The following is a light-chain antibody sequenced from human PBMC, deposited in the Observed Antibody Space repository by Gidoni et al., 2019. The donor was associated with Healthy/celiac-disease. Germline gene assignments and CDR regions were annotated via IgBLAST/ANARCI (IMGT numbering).Light chain of an antibody. Sequence: DIVMTQSPDHLAGSLGERATINCKSSQSVLYTSNNKNYLACYQQKPGQPPKLLIYWASTRESGVPDRFSGSGSGTDFTLTISSLQAEDVAVYYCQQYYSTPGTFGQGTKLEIK. CDR3: QQYYSTPGT. J-gene: IGKJ2*01. V-gene: IGKV4-1*01. CDR2: WAS. CDR1: QSVLYTSNNKNY.